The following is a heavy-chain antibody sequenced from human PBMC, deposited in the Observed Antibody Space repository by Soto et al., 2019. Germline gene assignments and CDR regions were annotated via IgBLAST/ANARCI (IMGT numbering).Heavy chain of an antibody. Sequence: SETLSLTCTVSGCSISSSSYYWGWIRQPPGKGLEWIGSIYYSGRTYYNPSLKSRVTISVHTSKNQFSLTLASVTAADTSVYYCARQTAASGTINWFDPWGQGTLVNASA. CDR1: GCSISSSSYY. CDR3: ARQTAASGTINWFDP. CDR2: IYYSGRT. D-gene: IGHD6-13*01. J-gene: IGHJ5*02. V-gene: IGHV4-39*01.